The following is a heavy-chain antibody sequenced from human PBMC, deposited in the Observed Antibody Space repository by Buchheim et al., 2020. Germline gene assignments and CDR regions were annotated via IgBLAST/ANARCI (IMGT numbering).Heavy chain of an antibody. CDR2: ISGSGRST. D-gene: IGHD6-19*01. CDR3: AKDRTGPIAVAGSHDY. J-gene: IGHJ4*02. V-gene: IGHV3-23*01. CDR1: GFTFSSYA. Sequence: ELQLLESGGGLVQPGGSLRLSCAASGFTFSSYAISWVRQAPGKGLEWVSAISGSGRSTYYADSVKGRFTISRDNSKNTLYLQMNSLRAEDTAVYYCAKDRTGPIAVAGSHDYWGQGTL.